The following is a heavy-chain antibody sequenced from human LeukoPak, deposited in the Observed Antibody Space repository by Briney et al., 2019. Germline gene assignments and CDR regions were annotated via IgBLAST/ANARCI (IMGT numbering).Heavy chain of an antibody. CDR2: IHYSGST. Sequence: SETLSLTCAVPGGSISSRNYYWGWIRQPPGKGLEWIANIHYSGSTYQNPSLKSRLTISVDTSKNQFSLKLSSVTAADTAVYYCARLYCGDANCYGAFDIWGQGTLVTVSS. J-gene: IGHJ3*02. D-gene: IGHD2-15*01. V-gene: IGHV4-39*01. CDR3: ARLYCGDANCYGAFDI. CDR1: GGSISSRNYY.